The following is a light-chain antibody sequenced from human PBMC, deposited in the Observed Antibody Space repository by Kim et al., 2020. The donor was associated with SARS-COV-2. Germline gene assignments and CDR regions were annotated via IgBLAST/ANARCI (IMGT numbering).Light chain of an antibody. CDR2: GAS. V-gene: IGKV3-20*01. CDR3: QQYTESSFT. CDR1: QSVYSGY. J-gene: IGKJ2*01. Sequence: EVVLTQSPGTLSLSPGERATLSCRASQSVYSGYFGWYQQKPGQAPRLLIYGASNRATGIPDRFSGSGSGTDFSLTISRLEPEDFAVYYCQQYTESSFTFGQETKLEIK.